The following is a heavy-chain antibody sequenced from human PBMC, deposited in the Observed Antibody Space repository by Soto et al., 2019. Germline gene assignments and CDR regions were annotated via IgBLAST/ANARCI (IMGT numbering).Heavy chain of an antibody. J-gene: IGHJ6*02. CDR1: GFTFSSYA. Sequence: GGSLRLSCAASGFTFSSYAMHWVRQAPGKGLEWVAVISYDGSNKYYAVSVKGRFTISRDNSKNTLYLQMNSLRAEDTAVYYCARDIYGDYGDYYYGMDVWGQGTTVTVSS. V-gene: IGHV3-30-3*01. CDR3: ARDIYGDYGDYYYGMDV. CDR2: ISYDGSNK. D-gene: IGHD4-17*01.